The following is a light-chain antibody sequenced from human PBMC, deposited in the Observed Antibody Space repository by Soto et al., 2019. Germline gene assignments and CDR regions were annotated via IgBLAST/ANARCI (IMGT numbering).Light chain of an antibody. Sequence: QLVLTQSSSASASLGSSVKLTCTLCSGHSSYIIAWHHQQPGKAPRYLMKLEGSGSYNKGSGVPDRLSGSSSGADRYLTISNLQFEDEANYYCETWDSNTRVFGGGTKLTVL. CDR3: ETWDSNTRV. CDR1: SGHSSYI. V-gene: IGLV4-60*02. J-gene: IGLJ2*01. CDR2: LEGSGSY.